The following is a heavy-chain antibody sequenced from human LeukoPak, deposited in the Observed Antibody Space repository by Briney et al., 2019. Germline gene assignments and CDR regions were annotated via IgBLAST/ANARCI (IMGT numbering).Heavy chain of an antibody. Sequence: SETLSLTCTVSGDSIWSFYWSWIRQPPGKGLEWIGHIYYSRSTNYNPSLKSRVTISVDMSKNQFSLKMTSVNAADTAVYYCARDPGGSADYWGQGTLVTVSS. CDR1: GDSIWSFY. CDR3: ARDPGGSADY. J-gene: IGHJ4*02. V-gene: IGHV4-59*01. CDR2: IYYSRST. D-gene: IGHD2-15*01.